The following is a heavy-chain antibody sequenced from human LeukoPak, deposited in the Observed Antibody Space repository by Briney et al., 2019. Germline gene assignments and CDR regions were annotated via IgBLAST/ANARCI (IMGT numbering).Heavy chain of an antibody. V-gene: IGHV3-23*01. CDR1: GLTFRTYA. D-gene: IGHD2-2*01. J-gene: IGHJ4*02. Sequence: AGGSLRLSCEASGLTFRTYAMSWVRQAPGQGLEWVSSISGDGGSTYYAESVKGRFTISRDNSKNTLYLQMNSLRAEDTAVYYCAKRPDCSTTNCFRFEYWGQGTLVTVSS. CDR2: ISGDGGST. CDR3: AKRPDCSTTNCFRFEY.